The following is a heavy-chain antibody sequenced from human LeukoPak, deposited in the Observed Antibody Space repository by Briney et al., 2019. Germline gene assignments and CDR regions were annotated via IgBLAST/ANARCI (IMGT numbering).Heavy chain of an antibody. Sequence: PGGSLRLSCAAPGFTFSSYWMHWVRQAPGKGLLWVSRINSDGSSTSYADSVKGRFTISRDNAKNTLYLQMNSLRAEDTAVYYCARGTHSYGYGYWGQGTLVTVSS. J-gene: IGHJ4*02. CDR2: INSDGSST. D-gene: IGHD5-18*01. V-gene: IGHV3-74*01. CDR3: ARGTHSYGYGY. CDR1: GFTFSSYW.